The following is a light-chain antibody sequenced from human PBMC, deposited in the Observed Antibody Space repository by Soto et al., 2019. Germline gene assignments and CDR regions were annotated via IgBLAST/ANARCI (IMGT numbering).Light chain of an antibody. CDR1: SSDVGANIF. J-gene: IGLJ1*01. Sequence: QSALTQPASVSGSPGQSITISCTGTSSDVGANIFVSWYQQHPGKVPKLMIYTVSSRPSGVSQRCSGSKSGNTASLTISGLPAEDEADYYCSSFTTDSTYVFGTGTKLTVL. CDR2: TVS. CDR3: SSFTTDSTYV. V-gene: IGLV2-14*01.